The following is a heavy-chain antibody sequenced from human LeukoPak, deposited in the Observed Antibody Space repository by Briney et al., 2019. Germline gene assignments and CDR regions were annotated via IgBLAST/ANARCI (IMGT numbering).Heavy chain of an antibody. CDR3: ARWGVTPDY. V-gene: IGHV3-30*04. CDR2: ISYDGSNK. CDR1: GFSFSSLT. Sequence: GGSLRLSCAASGFSFSSLTMHWVRQAPGKGLEWVAVISYDGSNKYYTDSVKGRFTISRDNSKNTLYLQMNSLRAEDTAVYYCARWGVTPDYWGQGTLVTVSS. J-gene: IGHJ4*02. D-gene: IGHD4-23*01.